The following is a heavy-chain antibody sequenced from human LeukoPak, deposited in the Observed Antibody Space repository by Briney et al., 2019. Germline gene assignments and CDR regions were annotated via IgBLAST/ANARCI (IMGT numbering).Heavy chain of an antibody. CDR2: IRNDGSNK. V-gene: IGHV3-30*02. J-gene: IGHJ4*02. CDR3: AKLLSNSGRFLY. D-gene: IGHD4-23*01. CDR1: GFTFSSYG. Sequence: PGGSLRLSCAASGFTFSSYGMHCVRQAPGKGLEWVAFIRNDGSNKYYADSVKGRFTISRDNSKNTLYLQMNSLRAEDTAVYYCAKLLSNSGRFLYWGQGTLVTVSS.